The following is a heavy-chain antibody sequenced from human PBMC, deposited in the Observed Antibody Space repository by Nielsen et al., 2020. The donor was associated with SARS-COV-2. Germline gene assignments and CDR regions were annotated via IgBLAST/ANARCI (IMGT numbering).Heavy chain of an antibody. CDR2: IWYDGSNK. D-gene: IGHD4-17*01. Sequence: WIRQPPGKGLEWVAVIWYDGSNKYYADSVKGRSTISRDNSKNTLYLQMNSLRAEDTAVYYCASTVTTEYVDAFDIWGQGTMVTVSS. J-gene: IGHJ3*02. V-gene: IGHV3-33*01. CDR3: ASTVTTEYVDAFDI.